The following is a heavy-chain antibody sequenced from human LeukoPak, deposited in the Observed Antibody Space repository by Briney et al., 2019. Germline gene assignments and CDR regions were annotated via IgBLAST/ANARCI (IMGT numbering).Heavy chain of an antibody. V-gene: IGHV3-21*01. Sequence: PGGSLRLSCAASGFTFSSYSMNWVRQAPGKGLEWVSSISSSSSYIYYADSVKGRFTISRDNAKNSLYLQMNSLRAEDTAVYYCAREKGSSGYGNAFDIWGQGTMVTVSS. CDR1: GFTFSSYS. CDR3: AREKGSSGYGNAFDI. D-gene: IGHD5-12*01. J-gene: IGHJ3*02. CDR2: ISSSSSYI.